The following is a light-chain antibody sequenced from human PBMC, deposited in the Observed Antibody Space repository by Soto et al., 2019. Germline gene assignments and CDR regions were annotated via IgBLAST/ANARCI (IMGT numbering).Light chain of an antibody. V-gene: IGKV3-15*01. CDR2: GAS. CDR1: QSVSSS. J-gene: IGKJ5*01. Sequence: EIVRTESTTILSVSTGERATLSFMASQSVSSSLAWYQQKPGQAPRVLIYGASTRATGIPARFSGSGSGTEFNLTLSSLQSEDFAVYYCQQYNNWPITFGQGTRLEIK. CDR3: QQYNNWPIT.